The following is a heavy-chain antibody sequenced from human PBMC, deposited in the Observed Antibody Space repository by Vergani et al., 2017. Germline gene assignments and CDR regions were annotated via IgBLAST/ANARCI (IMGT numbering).Heavy chain of an antibody. CDR3: ASDTHSGQRADC. CDR1: FDSIRNLY. CDR2: IHYSENT. J-gene: IGHJ4*02. V-gene: IGHV4-59*11. Sequence: QVQLQESGPGLVKSSETLSLTCSVSFDSIRNLYFNWIRQPPGKGLEWIGSIHYSENTNYNPSLKTRVTISVDTSKNQFSLTLTSVTAADTAVYYCASDTHSGQRADCWGQGILVTVTS. D-gene: IGHD6-19*01.